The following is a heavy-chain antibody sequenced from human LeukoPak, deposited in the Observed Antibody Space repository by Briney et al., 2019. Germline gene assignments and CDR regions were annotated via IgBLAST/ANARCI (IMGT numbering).Heavy chain of an antibody. CDR3: ARNAVSCSSTSCYSFDP. D-gene: IGHD2-2*01. CDR1: GYTFTSYE. CDR2: ISVYKGNT. Sequence: GAPVKVSCKASGYTFTSYEISWVRQAPGQGLEWMGWISVYKGNTNYAQNLQGRVTMTTDTSTSTAYMELRSLRSDDTAVYYCARNAVSCSSTSCYSFDPWGQGTLVTVSS. V-gene: IGHV1-18*01. J-gene: IGHJ5*02.